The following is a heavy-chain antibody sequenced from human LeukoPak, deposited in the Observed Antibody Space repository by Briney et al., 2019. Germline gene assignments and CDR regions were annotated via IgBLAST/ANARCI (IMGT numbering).Heavy chain of an antibody. CDR2: IYTSGST. J-gene: IGHJ4*02. D-gene: IGHD6-19*01. CDR3: ARARYSSGWTPHY. CDR1: GGSISSGSYY. V-gene: IGHV4-61*02. Sequence: SQTLSLTCTVSGGSISSGSYYWSWIRPPAGKGLEWIGRIYTSGSTNYNPSLKSRVTISVDTSKNQFSLKLSSVTAADTAVYYCARARYSSGWTPHYWGQGTLVTVSS.